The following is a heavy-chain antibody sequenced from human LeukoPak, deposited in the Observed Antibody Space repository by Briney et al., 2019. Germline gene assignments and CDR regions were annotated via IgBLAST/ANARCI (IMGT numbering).Heavy chain of an antibody. D-gene: IGHD1-26*01. CDR2: ISGSGGST. J-gene: IGHJ4*02. CDR1: GFTFSSYW. CDR3: AKDQWELTWIY. Sequence: GGSLRLSCAASGFTFSSYWMSWVRQAPGKGLEWVSAISGSGGSTYYADSVKGRFTISRDNSKNTLYLQMNSLRAEDTAVYYCAKDQWELTWIYWGQGTLVTVSP. V-gene: IGHV3-23*01.